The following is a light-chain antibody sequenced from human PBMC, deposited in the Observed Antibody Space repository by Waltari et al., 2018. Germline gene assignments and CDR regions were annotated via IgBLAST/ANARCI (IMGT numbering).Light chain of an antibody. V-gene: IGKV3-20*01. CDR3: QNHERLPAM. CDR2: GAS. Sequence: ELVLTQSSGTLSLSLGERATLSCRPSQSVGRYLAWYQQKPGQAPKLLIYGASSRATGIPDRFSGSGSGTDFSLTISRLEPEDFAVYYCQNHERLPAMFGQGTKVEIK. CDR1: QSVGRY. J-gene: IGKJ1*01.